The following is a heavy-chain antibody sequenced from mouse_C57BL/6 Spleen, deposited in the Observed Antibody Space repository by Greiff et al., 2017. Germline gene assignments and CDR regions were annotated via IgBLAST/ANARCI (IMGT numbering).Heavy chain of an antibody. D-gene: IGHD6-2*01. Sequence: EVQGVESGGDLVKPGGSLKLSCAASGFTFSSYGMSWVRQTPDKRLEWVATISSGGSYTYYPDSVKGRFTISRDNAKNTLYLQMSSLKSEDTAMYYCARESLGPDYGGQGTTLTVSS. CDR2: ISSGGSYT. J-gene: IGHJ2*01. CDR3: ARESLGPDY. V-gene: IGHV5-6*01. CDR1: GFTFSSYG.